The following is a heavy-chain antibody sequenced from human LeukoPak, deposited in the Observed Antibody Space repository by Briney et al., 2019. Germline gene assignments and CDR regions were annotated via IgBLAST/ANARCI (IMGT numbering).Heavy chain of an antibody. D-gene: IGHD3-3*01. J-gene: IGHJ6*02. V-gene: IGHV3-53*01. CDR1: GFTVSSNY. Sequence: GGSLRLSCAASGFTVSSNYMSWVRQAPGKGLEWVSVIYSGGSTYYADSVKGRFTISRDNSKNTLYLQMNSLRAEDTAVYYCAIETGLVEWYYYYYGMDVWGQGTTVTVSS. CDR2: IYSGGST. CDR3: AIETGLVEWYYYYYGMDV.